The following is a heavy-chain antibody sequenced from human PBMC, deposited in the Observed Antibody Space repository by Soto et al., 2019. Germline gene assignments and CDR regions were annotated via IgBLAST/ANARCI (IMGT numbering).Heavy chain of an antibody. D-gene: IGHD1-7*01. Sequence: ASVKVSCKASGYTFTRYGISWLRQAPGQGLEWMGWISASNGNTHYAQRFQGRVTVTTDTSTSTAYMELRSLRSDDTAVYYCARDVDIGTRPTGDWFDSWGQGNLVTVSS. CDR3: ARDVDIGTRPTGDWFDS. CDR1: GYTFTRYG. J-gene: IGHJ5*01. V-gene: IGHV1-18*01. CDR2: ISASNGNT.